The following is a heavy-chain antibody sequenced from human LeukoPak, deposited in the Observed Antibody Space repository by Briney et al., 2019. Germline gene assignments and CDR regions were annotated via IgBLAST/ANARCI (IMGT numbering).Heavy chain of an antibody. V-gene: IGHV4-39*01. J-gene: IGHJ4*02. Sequence: PSETLSLTCTVSGGAISSSNYYWGWIRQAPGKGLEWIGNIDYSGSTYYNPSLKSRVTISVDTSKNQFSLNLGSVTAADTAVYYCARRVTGASSDYWGQGTLATVSS. CDR2: IDYSGST. CDR1: GGAISSSNYY. D-gene: IGHD2-8*02. CDR3: ARRVTGASSDY.